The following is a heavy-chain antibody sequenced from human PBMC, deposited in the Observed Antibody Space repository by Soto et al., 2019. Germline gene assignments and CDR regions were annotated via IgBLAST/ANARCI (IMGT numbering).Heavy chain of an antibody. CDR1: GFTFGDYA. J-gene: IGHJ4*02. CDR3: TRDNSEYYDILTGYSSPDY. Sequence: GGSLRLSCTASGFTFGDYAMSWFRQAPGKGLEWVGFIRSKAYGGTTEYAASVKGRFTISRDDSKSIAYLQMNSLKTEDTAVYYCTRDNSEYYDILTGYSSPDYWGQGTLVTVSS. D-gene: IGHD3-9*01. CDR2: IRSKAYGGTT. V-gene: IGHV3-49*03.